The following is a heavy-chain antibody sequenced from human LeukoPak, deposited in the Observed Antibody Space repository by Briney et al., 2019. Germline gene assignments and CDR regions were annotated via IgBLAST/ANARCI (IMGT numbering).Heavy chain of an antibody. Sequence: GGSLRLSCAASGFTFSSYWMSWVRQAPGKGLEWVANIKQDGSEKYYVDSAKGRFTISRDNAKNTLYLQMNSLRAEDTAVYYCARVEDSYDFWSGYYPHAFDIWGQGTMVTVSS. V-gene: IGHV3-7*03. J-gene: IGHJ3*02. CDR1: GFTFSSYW. CDR3: ARVEDSYDFWSGYYPHAFDI. CDR2: IKQDGSEK. D-gene: IGHD3-3*01.